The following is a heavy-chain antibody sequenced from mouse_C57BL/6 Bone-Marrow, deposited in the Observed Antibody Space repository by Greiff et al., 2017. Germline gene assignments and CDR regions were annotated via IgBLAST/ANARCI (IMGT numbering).Heavy chain of an antibody. CDR3: AREGTTVVGAMDY. D-gene: IGHD1-1*01. J-gene: IGHJ4*01. Sequence: QVLLQQPGAELVRPGSSVKLSCKASGYTFTSYWMAWVKQRPGQGLEWIGNIYPSDSETHYNQKFKDKATLTVDKSSSTAYMQLSSLTSEDSAVYYCAREGTTVVGAMDYWGQGTSVTVSS. CDR1: GYTFTSYW. CDR2: IYPSDSET. V-gene: IGHV1-61*01.